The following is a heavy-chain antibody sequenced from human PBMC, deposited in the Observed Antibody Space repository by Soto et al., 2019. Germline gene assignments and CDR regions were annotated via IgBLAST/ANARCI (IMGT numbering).Heavy chain of an antibody. D-gene: IGHD3-10*01. J-gene: IGHJ4*02. CDR2: ISGSGGST. CDR1: ASAYA. CDR3: TDGRFGEQFDS. Sequence: EVQLLESGGGLVQPGGSLRLSCSASASAYAMSWVRRAPGKGLEWVSIISGSGGSTYYADSVKGRFTISRDNSKNMLYLQMNSLRVEDTAVYYCTDGRFGEQFDSWGQGTLVTVSS. V-gene: IGHV3-23*01.